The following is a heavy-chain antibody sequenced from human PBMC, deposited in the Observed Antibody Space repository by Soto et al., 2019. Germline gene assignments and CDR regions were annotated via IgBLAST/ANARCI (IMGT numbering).Heavy chain of an antibody. Sequence: EVQLVESGGGLVQPGGSLRLSCAASGFTFSSSWMSWVRQAPGKGLEWVANINQYGVEKYYVDSVKGRFTVSRDNAKNSVYLQMTSLSAEDTAVYYCASDPVTTTYWYFDLWGRGTLVTVSS. CDR3: ASDPVTTTYWYFDL. CDR2: INQYGVEK. J-gene: IGHJ2*01. CDR1: GFTFSSSW. D-gene: IGHD4-4*01. V-gene: IGHV3-7*01.